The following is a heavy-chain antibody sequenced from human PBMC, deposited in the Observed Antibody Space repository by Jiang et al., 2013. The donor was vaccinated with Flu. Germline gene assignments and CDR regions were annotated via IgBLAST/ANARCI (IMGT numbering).Heavy chain of an antibody. D-gene: IGHD6-19*01. CDR1: GGSISSYY. CDR2: IYTSGST. CDR3: ARSRSSGWYSERSYYFDY. V-gene: IGHV4-4*07. J-gene: IGHJ4*02. Sequence: LLKPSETLSLTCTVSGGSISSYYWSWIRQPAGKGLEWIGRIYTSGSTNYNPSLKSRVTMSVDTSKNQFSLKLSSVTAADTAVYYCARSRSSGWYSERSYYFDYWGQGTLVTVSS.